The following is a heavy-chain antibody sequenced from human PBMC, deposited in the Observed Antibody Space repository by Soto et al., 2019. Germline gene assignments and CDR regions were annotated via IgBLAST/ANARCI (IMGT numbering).Heavy chain of an antibody. CDR1: GGTFSSYA. Sequence: QVQLVQSGAEVKKPGSSVKVSCKASGGTFSSYAISWVRQAPGQGLEWMGGIIPIFGTANYAQKFQGRVTITADESTSTAYMELISLRSEDTAVYYCARGTGYCSGGSCYPGAFDVWGQVTMVTLSS. D-gene: IGHD2-15*01. J-gene: IGHJ3*01. CDR2: IIPIFGTA. CDR3: ARGTGYCSGGSCYPGAFDV. V-gene: IGHV1-69*01.